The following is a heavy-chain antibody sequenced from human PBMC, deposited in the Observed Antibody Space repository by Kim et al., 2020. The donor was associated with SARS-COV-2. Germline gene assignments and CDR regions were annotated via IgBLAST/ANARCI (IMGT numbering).Heavy chain of an antibody. Sequence: GGSLRLSCAASGFTFSNYAMIWVRQAPGKGPEWVSAISGSGGGPYYADSVKGRSTISRDNSKNTLSLQMDSLRAEDTAVYYCAKSVNVLRYFGRGFGSYGMDVWGQGTTVTVSS. J-gene: IGHJ6*02. V-gene: IGHV3-23*01. CDR1: GFTFSNYA. D-gene: IGHD3-9*01. CDR2: ISGSGGGP. CDR3: AKSVNVLRYFGRGFGSYGMDV.